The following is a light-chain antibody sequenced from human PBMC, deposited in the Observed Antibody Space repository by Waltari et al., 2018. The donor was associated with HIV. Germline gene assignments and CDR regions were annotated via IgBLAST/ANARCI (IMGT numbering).Light chain of an antibody. CDR1: QSVTTF. J-gene: IGKJ2*01. CDR2: GAS. V-gene: IGKV3-20*01. Sequence: EIVLTQSPGTVALSPGDRATLSCRASQSVTTFLAWFQQKPGQAPRLLIYGASNRATGIPDRFSASGSGTAFILTISSLEPEDFAVYYCQHYGTSPPIYIFGQGTRLQI. CDR3: QHYGTSPPIYI.